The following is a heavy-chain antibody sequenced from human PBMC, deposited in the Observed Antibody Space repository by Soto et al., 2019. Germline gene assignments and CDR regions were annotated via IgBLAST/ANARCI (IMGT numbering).Heavy chain of an antibody. CDR1: GYTFTSYG. V-gene: IGHV1-18*01. D-gene: IGHD3-3*01. J-gene: IGHJ6*04. Sequence: ASVKVSCKASGYTFTSYGISWARQAPGQGLEWMGWISAYNGNTNYAQKLQGRVTMTTDTSTSTAYKELRSLRSDDTAEYYCARDRFTDFWSGPTPMDVWGKGTTVTVSS. CDR3: ARDRFTDFWSGPTPMDV. CDR2: ISAYNGNT.